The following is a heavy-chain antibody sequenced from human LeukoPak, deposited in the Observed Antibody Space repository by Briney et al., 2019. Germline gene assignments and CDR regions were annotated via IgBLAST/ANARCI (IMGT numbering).Heavy chain of an antibody. D-gene: IGHD1-26*01. CDR2: ISSSSSYI. CDR1: GFTFSSYS. CDR3: ARDPGGATHYFDY. J-gene: IGHJ4*02. V-gene: IGHV3-21*01. Sequence: GGSLRLSCAASGFTFSSYSMNWVRQAPGKGLEWVSSISSSSSYIYYADSVKDRFTISRDNAKNSLYLQMNSLRAEDTAVYYCARDPGGATHYFDYWGQGTLVTVSS.